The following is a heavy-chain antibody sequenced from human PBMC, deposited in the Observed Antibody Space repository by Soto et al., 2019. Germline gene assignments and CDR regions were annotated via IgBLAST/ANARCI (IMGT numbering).Heavy chain of an antibody. Sequence: QVQLVESGGGVVQPGTSLRHSCTASGFKFSYYGMHWVRQGPGKGLEWVAVIWYDGGRDYYSDSVEGRFTISRDNFKNTVYLEMNSLRVEDTAVYYCARGTSHFYYYMDVWGEGTTVTVSS. CDR2: IWYDGGRD. CDR1: GFKFSYYG. V-gene: IGHV3-33*01. CDR3: ARGTSHFYYYMDV. D-gene: IGHD3-16*01. J-gene: IGHJ6*03.